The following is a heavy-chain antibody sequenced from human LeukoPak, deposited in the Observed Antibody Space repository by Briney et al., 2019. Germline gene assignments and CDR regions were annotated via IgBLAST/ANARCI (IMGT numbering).Heavy chain of an antibody. CDR2: IYTSGRT. CDR1: GGSISAGNYY. J-gene: IGHJ4*02. D-gene: IGHD3-10*01. CDR3: ARDRLDYYGSGSYFEFDY. V-gene: IGHV4-61*02. Sequence: SETLSLTCTVSGGSISAGNYYWSWIRQPAGKGLEWIGRIYTSGRTDYNASLKSRVTISVDTSKNHFSLNLTSVTAADTAVYYCARDRLDYYGSGSYFEFDYWGQGTLATVSS.